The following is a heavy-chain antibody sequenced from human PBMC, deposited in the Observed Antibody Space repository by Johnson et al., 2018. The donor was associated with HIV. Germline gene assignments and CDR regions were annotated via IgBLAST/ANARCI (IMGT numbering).Heavy chain of an antibody. Sequence: VQLVESGGGLVEPGGSLRLSCAASGFIFSDAWMNWLRQAPGKGLEWLGRIRSKTDGGTTDYAEPVKGRFTISRDDLKNTLYLQMNSLKSEDTAVYYCTALWAAAGDAFDIWGQGTMVTVSS. CDR2: IRSKTDGGTT. CDR3: TALWAAAGDAFDI. D-gene: IGHD6-13*01. V-gene: IGHV3-15*01. J-gene: IGHJ3*02. CDR1: GFIFSDAW.